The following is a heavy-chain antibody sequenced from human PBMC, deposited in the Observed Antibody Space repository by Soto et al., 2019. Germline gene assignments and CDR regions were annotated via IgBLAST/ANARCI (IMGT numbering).Heavy chain of an antibody. Sequence: ASGKGSCNATGCTFSAYFIDWVRQAPGQGLEWLGWINTRSGDTKYAQKFQGRVTLTRDTSVRTAYLELSSLRSDDTAVYHCAILGYVETQAFDYWGEGNL. CDR3: AILGYVETQAFDY. CDR1: GCTFSAYF. V-gene: IGHV1-2*02. CDR2: INTRSGDT. J-gene: IGHJ4*02. D-gene: IGHD3-10*02.